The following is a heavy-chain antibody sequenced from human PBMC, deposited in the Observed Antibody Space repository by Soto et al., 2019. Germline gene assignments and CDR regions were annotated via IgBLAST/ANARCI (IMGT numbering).Heavy chain of an antibody. J-gene: IGHJ3*02. CDR2: INAGNGNT. V-gene: IGHV1-3*01. CDR1: GYTFTSYA. Sequence: ASVKVSCKASGYTFTSYAMHWVRQAPGQRLEGMGWINAGNGNTKYSQKFQGRVTITRDTSASTAHMELSSLRSEDTAVYYCARDSDYVWGSYRLWHAFDIWGQGTMVTVSS. D-gene: IGHD3-16*02. CDR3: ARDSDYVWGSYRLWHAFDI.